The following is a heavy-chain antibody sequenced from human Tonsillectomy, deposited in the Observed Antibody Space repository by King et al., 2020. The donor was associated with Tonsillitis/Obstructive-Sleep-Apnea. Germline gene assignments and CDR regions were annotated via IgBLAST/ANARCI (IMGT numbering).Heavy chain of an antibody. CDR1: GGSFSGYY. J-gene: IGHJ6*03. D-gene: IGHD2-2*01. CDR2: INHSGST. V-gene: IGHV4-34*01. CDR3: ARRGEDIVVVPAAKDYYYYYYMDV. Sequence: VQLQQWGAGLLKPSETLSLTCAVYGGSFSGYYWSWIRQPPGKGLEWIGEINHSGSTNYNPSLKSRVTISVDTSKNQFSLKLRSVTAADTAVYYCARRGEDIVVVPAAKDYYYYYYMDVWGKGTTVTVSS.